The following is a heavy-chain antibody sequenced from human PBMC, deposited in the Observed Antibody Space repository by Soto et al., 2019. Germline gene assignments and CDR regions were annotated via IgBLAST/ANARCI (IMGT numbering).Heavy chain of an antibody. D-gene: IGHD3-16*02. CDR3: AKDYVWGSYRYSETDYYYGMDV. CDR1: GFTFSSYG. V-gene: IGHV3-30*18. CDR2: ISYDGSNK. J-gene: IGHJ6*02. Sequence: QVQLVESGGGVVQPGRSLRLSRAASGFTFSSYGMHWVRQAPGKGLEWVAVISYDGSNKYYADSVKGRFTISRDNSKNTLYLQMNSLRAEDTAVYYCAKDYVWGSYRYSETDYYYGMDVWGQGTTVTVSS.